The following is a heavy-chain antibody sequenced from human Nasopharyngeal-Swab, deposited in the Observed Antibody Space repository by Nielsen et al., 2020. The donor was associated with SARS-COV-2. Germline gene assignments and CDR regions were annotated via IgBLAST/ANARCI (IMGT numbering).Heavy chain of an antibody. V-gene: IGHV3-48*03. Sequence: GESLKLSCAASGFTFSSYEMNWVRQAPGKGLEWVSYISSSGSTIYYADSVKGRFTISRDNAKNSLYLQMNSLRAEDTAVYYCARVGLHYYDSSGPFDYWGQGTLVTVSS. CDR2: ISSSGSTI. CDR1: GFTFSSYE. J-gene: IGHJ4*02. CDR3: ARVGLHYYDSSGPFDY. D-gene: IGHD3-22*01.